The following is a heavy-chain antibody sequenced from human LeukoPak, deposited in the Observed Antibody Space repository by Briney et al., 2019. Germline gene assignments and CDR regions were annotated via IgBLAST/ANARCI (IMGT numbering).Heavy chain of an antibody. Sequence: GGSLRLSCAASGFTFSTDSMNWVRQAPGKGLEWVSSITSPVGHIYYADSLKGRITISRDNARSSLYLQMNSLRAEDTAVYYCATDGRSSGWYGFDYWGQGTLVTVSS. CDR1: GFTFSTDS. CDR3: ATDGRSSGWYGFDY. CDR2: ITSPVGHI. D-gene: IGHD6-19*01. V-gene: IGHV3-21*01. J-gene: IGHJ4*02.